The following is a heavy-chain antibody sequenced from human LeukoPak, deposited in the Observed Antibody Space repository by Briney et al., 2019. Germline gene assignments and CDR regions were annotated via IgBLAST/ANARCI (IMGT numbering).Heavy chain of an antibody. V-gene: IGHV3-20*04. CDR1: GFTFDDYG. CDR2: INWNGGST. J-gene: IGHJ4*02. Sequence: GGSLRLSCAASGFTFDDYGTSWVRQAPGKGLEWVSGINWNGGSTGYADSVKGRFTISRDNAKNSLYLQMNSLRAEDTALYYCATYRQVLLPFESWGQGTLVTVSS. CDR3: ATYRQVLLPFES. D-gene: IGHD2/OR15-2a*01.